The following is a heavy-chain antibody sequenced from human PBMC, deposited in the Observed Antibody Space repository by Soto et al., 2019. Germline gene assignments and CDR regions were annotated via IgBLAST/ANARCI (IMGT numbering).Heavy chain of an antibody. CDR1: GYSFTSYW. CDR3: VLXERAIVRDDIIPDDDYYGMDV. CDR2: IDPSDSYT. J-gene: IGHJ6*02. Sequence: ESLKISCKGSGYSFTSYWISWVRQMPGKGLEWMGRIDPSDSYTNYSPSFQGHVTISADKSISTAYLQWSSLKASDTAMYYCVLXERAIVRDDIIPDDDYYGMDVWGQGTTVTVSS. D-gene: IGHD2-8*01. V-gene: IGHV5-10-1*01.